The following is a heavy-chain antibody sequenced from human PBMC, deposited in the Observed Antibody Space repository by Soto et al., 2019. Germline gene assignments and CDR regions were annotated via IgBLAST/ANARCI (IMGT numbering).Heavy chain of an antibody. CDR3: ARDWGGWLQLSLGY. CDR2: TYYRSKWYY. CDR1: GDSVSSNHAT. J-gene: IGHJ4*02. D-gene: IGHD5-12*01. V-gene: IGHV6-1*01. Sequence: SQTLSLTCAISGDSVSSNHATWYWIRQSPSRGLEWLGRTYYRSKWYYDYALSVKSRITINPDTSNNQLSLQLNSVTPEDTAVYYCARDWGGWLQLSLGYWGQGTLVTVPS.